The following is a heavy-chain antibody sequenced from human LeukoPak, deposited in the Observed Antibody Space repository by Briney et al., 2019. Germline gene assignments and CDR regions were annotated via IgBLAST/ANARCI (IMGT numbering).Heavy chain of an antibody. J-gene: IGHJ5*02. CDR1: GFTFNNYA. D-gene: IGHD2-21*01. V-gene: IGHV3-23*01. CDR2: ISGSGGST. CDR3: AKSVVVISVTPNWFDP. Sequence: GGSLRLSCAASGFTFNNYAMTWVRQAPGQGLEWVSSISGSGGSTYYADSVQGRFTISSDNSKNTLFLQMSRLRAEDTAVYYCAKSVVVISVTPNWFDPWGQGGLVTVSS.